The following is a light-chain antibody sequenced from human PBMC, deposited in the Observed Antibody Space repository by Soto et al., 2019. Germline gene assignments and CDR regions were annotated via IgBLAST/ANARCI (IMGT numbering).Light chain of an antibody. V-gene: IGKV3-20*01. CDR3: QQYGSSPGT. Sequence: EIVMTQSPATLSVSPGERATLSCRASQSVSRYLAWYQQKPGQAPRLLIYDASNRATGIPARFSGSGSGTDFTLTISRLEPEDFAVYYCQQYGSSPGTFGQGTKVDIK. J-gene: IGKJ1*01. CDR2: DAS. CDR1: QSVSRY.